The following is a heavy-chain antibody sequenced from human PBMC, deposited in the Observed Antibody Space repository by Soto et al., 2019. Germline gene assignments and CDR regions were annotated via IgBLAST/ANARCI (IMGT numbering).Heavy chain of an antibody. CDR2: ISAYNGNT. V-gene: IGHV1-18*01. CDR1: GYTFTSYG. CDR3: ARASTGYSSSWYPFDY. J-gene: IGHJ4*02. Sequence: ASVKVSCKASGYTFTSYGISWVRQAPGQGLEWMGWISAYNGNTNYAQKLQGRVTMTTDTSTSTAYMELRSLRSDDTAVYYCARASTGYSSSWYPFDYWGQGTLVTVSS. D-gene: IGHD6-13*01.